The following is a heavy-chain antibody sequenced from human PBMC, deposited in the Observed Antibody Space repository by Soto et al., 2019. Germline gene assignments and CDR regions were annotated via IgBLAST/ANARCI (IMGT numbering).Heavy chain of an antibody. Sequence: SETLSLTCTVSGGSISSYYWSWIRQPPGKGLEWIGYIYYSGSTNYNPSLKSRVTISVDTSKNQFSLKLSSVTAADTAVYYCARFRGRISRFDYYYYMDVWGKGTTVTVSS. CDR2: IYYSGST. CDR3: ARFRGRISRFDYYYYMDV. D-gene: IGHD2-15*01. V-gene: IGHV4-59*01. J-gene: IGHJ6*03. CDR1: GGSISSYY.